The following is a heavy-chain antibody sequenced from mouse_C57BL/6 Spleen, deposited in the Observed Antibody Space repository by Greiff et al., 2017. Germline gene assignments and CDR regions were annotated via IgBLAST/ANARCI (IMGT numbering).Heavy chain of an antibody. Sequence: EVQLQESGGGLVKPGGSLKLSCAASGFTFSDYGMHWVRQAPEKGLEWVAYISSGSSTIYYADTVKGRFTISRDNAKNTLFLQMTSLRSEDTAMYYCARSNDSNPYAMDYWGQGTSVTVSS. CDR3: ARSNDSNPYAMDY. D-gene: IGHD2-5*01. CDR1: GFTFSDYG. CDR2: ISSGSSTI. J-gene: IGHJ4*01. V-gene: IGHV5-17*01.